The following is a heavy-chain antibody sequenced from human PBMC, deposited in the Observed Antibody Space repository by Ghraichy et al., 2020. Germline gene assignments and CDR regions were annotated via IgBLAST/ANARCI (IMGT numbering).Heavy chain of an antibody. D-gene: IGHD3-10*01. V-gene: IGHV3-30*04. CDR2: ISYDGSNK. CDR1: GFTFSSYA. J-gene: IGHJ4*02. Sequence: GGSLRLSCAASGFTFSSYAMHWVRQAPGKGLEWVAVISYDGSNKYYADSVKGRFTISRDNSKNTLYLQMNSLRAEDTAVYYCARGIYGSGSPSPLNYWGQGTLVTVSS. CDR3: ARGIYGSGSPSPLNY.